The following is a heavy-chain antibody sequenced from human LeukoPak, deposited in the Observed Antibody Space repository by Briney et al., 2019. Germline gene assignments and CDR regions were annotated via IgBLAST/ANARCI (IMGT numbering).Heavy chain of an antibody. J-gene: IGHJ4*02. CDR2: ISISSYT. V-gene: IGHV3-11*03. D-gene: IGHD3-22*01. Sequence: GGSLRLSCAASGFTFSDFYMNWLRQAPGKGLEWVSYISISSYTNYADSVKGRFTISRDNAKNSLYLQMNSLRADDTAVYYCATDIEDYDSTFANWGQGTLVTVSS. CDR3: ATDIEDYDSTFAN. CDR1: GFTFSDFY.